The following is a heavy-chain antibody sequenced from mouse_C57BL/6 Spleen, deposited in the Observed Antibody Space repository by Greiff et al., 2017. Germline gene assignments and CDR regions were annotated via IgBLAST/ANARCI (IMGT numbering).Heavy chain of an antibody. CDR2: IWTGGGT. Sequence: QVQLQQSGPGLVAPSQSLSITCTVSGFSFTSYAISWVRQPPGKGLEWLGVIWTGGGTNYNSALKSRLSISKDNSKSQVFLKMNSLQTDDTARYYCARIPLSTTVVASRYAMDYWGQGTSVTVSS. CDR1: GFSFTSYA. J-gene: IGHJ4*01. D-gene: IGHD1-1*01. CDR3: ARIPLSTTVVASRYAMDY. V-gene: IGHV2-9-1*01.